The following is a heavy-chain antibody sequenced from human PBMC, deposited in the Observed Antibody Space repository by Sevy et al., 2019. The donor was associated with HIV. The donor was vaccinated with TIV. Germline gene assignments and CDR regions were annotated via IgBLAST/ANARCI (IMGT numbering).Heavy chain of an antibody. V-gene: IGHV3-49*03. CDR1: GFNFGDYP. D-gene: IGHD3-10*01. Sequence: GGSLRLSCRASGFNFGDYPMSWFRQAPGKGLAWVGFIRSKASGGTTQYAASVKGRFTISRDYSESIAYLQMNSLKIEDTAVYYCSKGGSGTGWFDPWGQGTLVTVSS. J-gene: IGHJ5*02. CDR3: SKGGSGTGWFDP. CDR2: IRSKASGGTT.